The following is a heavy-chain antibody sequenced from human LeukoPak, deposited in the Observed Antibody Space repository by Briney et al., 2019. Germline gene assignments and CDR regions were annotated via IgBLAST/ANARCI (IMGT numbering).Heavy chain of an antibody. Sequence: GGSLRLSCAASGFTFSRCDMNWVRQAPGKGLEWVSFISISTNDIYYADSVKGRFTISRNNAKSSLYLQMNSLSAEDTAVYYCARIDEWQLGGLWGQGTPVTVSS. D-gene: IGHD1-1*01. CDR3: ARIDEWQLGGL. V-gene: IGHV3-21*01. J-gene: IGHJ4*02. CDR2: ISISTNDI. CDR1: GFTFSRCD.